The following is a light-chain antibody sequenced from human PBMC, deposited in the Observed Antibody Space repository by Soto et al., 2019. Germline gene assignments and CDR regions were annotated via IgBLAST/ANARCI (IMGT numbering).Light chain of an antibody. CDR1: QGIDHW. CDR2: KAS. Sequence: DIQMTQSPSALSASVGDRVTITCRASQGIDHWLAWYQQKPGKAPKVLVYKASILEGGVPSRFSGSESGTEFPLTISSLQPDDFATYYCQQYYTYPYTCGQGTKLDMK. J-gene: IGKJ2*01. CDR3: QQYYTYPYT. V-gene: IGKV1-5*03.